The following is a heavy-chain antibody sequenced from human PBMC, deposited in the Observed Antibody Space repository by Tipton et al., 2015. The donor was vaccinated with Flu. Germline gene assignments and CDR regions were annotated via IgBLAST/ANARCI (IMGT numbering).Heavy chain of an antibody. CDR2: IRSKAYGGTT. CDR1: GFTFGDYA. V-gene: IGHV3-49*04. CDR3: TRTGGNYGDYSDY. Sequence: SLRLSCTASGFTFGDYAMSWVRQAPGKGLEWVGFIRSKAYGGTTEYAASVKGRFTISRDDSKSIAYLQMNSLKTEDTAVYYCTRTGGNYGDYSDYWGQGTLVTVPS. D-gene: IGHD4-17*01. J-gene: IGHJ4*02.